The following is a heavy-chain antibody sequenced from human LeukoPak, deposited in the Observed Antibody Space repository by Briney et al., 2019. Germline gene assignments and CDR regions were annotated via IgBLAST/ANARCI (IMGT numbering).Heavy chain of an antibody. V-gene: IGHV4-39*07. D-gene: IGHD1-26*01. Sequence: PSETLSLTCTVSGGSISSSSYYWGWIRQPPGKGLEWIGSIYYSGSTYYNPSLKSRVTISVDTSKNQFSLKLSSVTAADTAVYYCASTASYSGSHRGWFDPWGQGTLVTVSS. CDR2: IYYSGST. J-gene: IGHJ5*02. CDR1: GGSISSSSYY. CDR3: ASTASYSGSHRGWFDP.